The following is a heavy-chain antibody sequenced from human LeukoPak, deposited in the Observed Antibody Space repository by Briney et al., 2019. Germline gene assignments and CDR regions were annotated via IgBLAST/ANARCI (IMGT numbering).Heavy chain of an antibody. CDR2: IYHSGRT. V-gene: IGHV4-39*01. CDR1: GGSIDSRSYY. CDR3: ARRSEFDNTHYHYFDY. Sequence: SETLSLTCTVSGGSIDSRSYYWDWIRQASGKGLEWIGTIYHSGRTEYNPSLKSRVAIFVDTSKNQFSLILHSVAAADTAVYYCARRSEFDNTHYHYFDYWGQGALVTVSS. J-gene: IGHJ4*02. D-gene: IGHD2-15*01.